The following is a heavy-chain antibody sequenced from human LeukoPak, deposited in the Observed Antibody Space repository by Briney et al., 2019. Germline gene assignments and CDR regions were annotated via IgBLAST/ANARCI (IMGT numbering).Heavy chain of an antibody. CDR3: ARGQFRGYSDY. CDR1: GFTFSSYW. Sequence: PGGSLRLSCAAPGFTFSSYWMHWVRHAPGKGLVWVSRINSDGSSTSYADSVKGRFTISRDNAKNTLYLQMNSLRAEDTAVYYCARGQFRGYSDYWGQGTLVTVSS. J-gene: IGHJ4*02. V-gene: IGHV3-74*01. CDR2: INSDGSST. D-gene: IGHD3-22*01.